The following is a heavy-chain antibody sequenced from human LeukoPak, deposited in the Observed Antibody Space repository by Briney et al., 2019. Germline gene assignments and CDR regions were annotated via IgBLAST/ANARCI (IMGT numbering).Heavy chain of an antibody. CDR1: GFTFSSYA. D-gene: IGHD2-15*01. V-gene: IGHV3-23*01. Sequence: GGSLRLSCAASGFTFSSYAMSLVRQAPGKGLEWVSAISGSGGSTYYADSVKGRFTISRDNSKNTLYLQMNSLRAEDTAVYYCARRYCSGGSCSLDYWGQGTLVTVSS. CDR3: ARRYCSGGSCSLDY. J-gene: IGHJ4*02. CDR2: ISGSGGST.